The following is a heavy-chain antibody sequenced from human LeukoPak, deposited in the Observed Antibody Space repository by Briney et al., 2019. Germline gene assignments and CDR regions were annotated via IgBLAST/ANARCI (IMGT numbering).Heavy chain of an antibody. CDR3: ARDLTAYEGATTDTLDY. CDR2: FDPEDGET. J-gene: IGHJ4*02. D-gene: IGHD1-26*01. CDR1: GYTLTELS. Sequence: GASVKVSCKVSGYTLTELSMHWVRQAPGKGLEWMGGFDPEDGETIYAQKFQGRVTMTEDTSTDTAYMELSSLRSEDTAVYYCARDLTAYEGATTDTLDYWGQGTLVTVSS. V-gene: IGHV1-24*01.